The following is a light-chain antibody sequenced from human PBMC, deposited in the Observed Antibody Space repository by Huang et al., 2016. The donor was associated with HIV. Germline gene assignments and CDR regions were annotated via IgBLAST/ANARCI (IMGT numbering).Light chain of an antibody. CDR3: QQYQSVPWT. CDR1: QGISKS. CDR2: APA. V-gene: IGKV1-NL1*01. J-gene: IGKJ1*01. Sequence: IQLTPSPSSLSASVGDRVTIICRASQGISKSLVWYQQKPGKAPKLLIYAPAKLESGVPSRGSGSGSGTHYTLTISTLQPEDLATYYCQQYQSVPWTFGQGTKVAI.